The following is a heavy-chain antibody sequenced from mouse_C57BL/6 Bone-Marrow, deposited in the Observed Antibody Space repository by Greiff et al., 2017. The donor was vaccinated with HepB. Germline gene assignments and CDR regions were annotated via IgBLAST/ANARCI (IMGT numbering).Heavy chain of an antibody. CDR2: IYPRSGNT. V-gene: IGHV1-81*01. D-gene: IGHD2-1*01. CDR3: ARKPYGNYFDY. J-gene: IGHJ2*01. Sequence: QVHVKQSGAELARPGASVKLSCKASGYTFTSYGISWVKQRTGQGLEWIGEIYPRSGNTYYNEKFKGKATLTADKSSSTAYMELRSLTSEDSAVYFCARKPYGNYFDYWGQGTTLTVSS. CDR1: GYTFTSYG.